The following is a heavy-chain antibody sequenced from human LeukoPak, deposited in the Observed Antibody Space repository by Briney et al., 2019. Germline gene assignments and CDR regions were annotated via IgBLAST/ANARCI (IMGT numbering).Heavy chain of an antibody. CDR3: ARDNSGWSFDY. J-gene: IGHJ4*02. CDR2: IYTSASP. D-gene: IGHD6-19*01. V-gene: IGHV4-4*07. CDR1: GGSISSYY. Sequence: SDTLSLTRTVSGGSISSYYWSSIRQPAGRGLEWIAGIYTSASPNYNPSLKSRVTMSVDTSKNQVSLQLSSLTAEDTAVYYCARDNSGWSFDYWGQGTLVTVSS.